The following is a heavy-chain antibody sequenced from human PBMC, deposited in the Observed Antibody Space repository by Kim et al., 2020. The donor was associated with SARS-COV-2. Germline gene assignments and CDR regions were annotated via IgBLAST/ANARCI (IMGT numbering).Heavy chain of an antibody. D-gene: IGHD5-12*01. V-gene: IGHV3-72*01. CDR1: RFSFSDHY. CDR3: CRGYSGGPIYAFDI. CDR2: SGNKASSHTT. J-gene: IGHJ3*02. Sequence: GGSLRLSCVTSRFSFSDHYIDWVRQGPGKGLEWVGRSGNKASSHTTEYAASVKDRFTIARDDSKNSLYLQMNSLKTEDTAVYYCCRGYSGGPIYAFDIWGQGTGVTVSS.